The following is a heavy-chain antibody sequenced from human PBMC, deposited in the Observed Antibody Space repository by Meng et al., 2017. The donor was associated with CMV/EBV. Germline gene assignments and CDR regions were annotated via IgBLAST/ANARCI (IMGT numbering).Heavy chain of an antibody. CDR1: GYTFIVYY. J-gene: IGHJ4*02. CDR3: ARDLGDTAIY. CDR2: INPNSGGT. D-gene: IGHD5-18*01. V-gene: IGHV1-2*02. Sequence: SGVEVTKPGTSVTVTCEATGYTFIVYYMHWVRQAHGQGLEWMGWINPNSGGTNYAQKFQGRVTMTRDTSISTAYMELSRLRSDDTAVYYCARDLGDTAIYWGQGTLVTVSS.